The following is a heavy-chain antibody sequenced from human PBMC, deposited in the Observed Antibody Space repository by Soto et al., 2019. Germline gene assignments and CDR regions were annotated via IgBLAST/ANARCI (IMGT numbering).Heavy chain of an antibody. Sequence: RRLSCAASGFTFSSFWMIWVRQAPGKGLEWVANIKTDGSETHYVDSVKGRFTISRDNPKTSLFLQMNSLRVEDTAVYFCTSDRYPRFYHGSGSYPYYWGQGTPVTVSS. CDR2: IKTDGSET. V-gene: IGHV3-7*03. D-gene: IGHD3-10*01. J-gene: IGHJ4*02. CDR1: GFTFSSFW. CDR3: TSDRYPRFYHGSGSYPYY.